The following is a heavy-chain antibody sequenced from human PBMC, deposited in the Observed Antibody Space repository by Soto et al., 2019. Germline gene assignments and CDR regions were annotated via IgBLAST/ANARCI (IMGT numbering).Heavy chain of an antibody. Sequence: GGSLRLSCAASGFTFSSYWMSWVRQAPGKGLEWVANIKQDGSEKYYVDSVKGRFTISRDNAKNSLYLQMNSLRAEDTAVYYCARRGYSYGYYYYGMDVWGQGTTVTVSS. J-gene: IGHJ6*02. CDR2: IKQDGSEK. CDR1: GFTFSSYW. V-gene: IGHV3-7*01. CDR3: ARRGYSYGYYYYGMDV. D-gene: IGHD5-18*01.